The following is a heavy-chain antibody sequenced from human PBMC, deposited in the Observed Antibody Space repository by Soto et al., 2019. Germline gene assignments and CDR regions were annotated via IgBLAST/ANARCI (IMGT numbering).Heavy chain of an antibody. J-gene: IGHJ3*02. Sequence: GGSLRLSCAASGFTFSSYSMNWVRQAPGKGLEWVSYISSSSSTIYYADSVKGRFTISRDNAKNSLYLQMNSLRDEDTAVYYCAVGATAGRRAFDIWGQGTMVTVSS. V-gene: IGHV3-48*02. D-gene: IGHD5-12*01. CDR3: AVGATAGRRAFDI. CDR1: GFTFSSYS. CDR2: ISSSSSTI.